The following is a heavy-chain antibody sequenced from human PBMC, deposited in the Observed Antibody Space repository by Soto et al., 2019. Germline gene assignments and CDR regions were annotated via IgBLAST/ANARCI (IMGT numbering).Heavy chain of an antibody. CDR1: GFAFSDYY. Sequence: PGGSLRLCCAASGFAFSDYYMSWIRQAPGKGLEWVSYISSSSSYTNYADSVKGRFTISRDNAKNSLYLQMNSLRAEDTAVYYCARYCSGGSCQTDWFDPWGQGTLVTVYS. D-gene: IGHD2-15*01. J-gene: IGHJ5*02. CDR2: ISSSSSYT. CDR3: ARYCSGGSCQTDWFDP. V-gene: IGHV3-11*06.